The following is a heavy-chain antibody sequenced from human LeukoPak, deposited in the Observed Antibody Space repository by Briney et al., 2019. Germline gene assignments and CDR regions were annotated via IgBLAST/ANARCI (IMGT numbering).Heavy chain of an antibody. V-gene: IGHV4-30-4*08. CDR1: GGSFSGGDST. Sequence: TSQTLSLTCTVSGGSFSGGDSTWIWIPQPQGKGLVWIGNIYYSGSTYYNPSLKSRVTISVDTSKNQFSLKLSSVTAADTAVYYCARGGGITMVRGVLVHWGQGTLVTVSS. CDR3: ARGGGITMVRGVLVH. D-gene: IGHD3-10*01. CDR2: IYYSGST. J-gene: IGHJ4*02.